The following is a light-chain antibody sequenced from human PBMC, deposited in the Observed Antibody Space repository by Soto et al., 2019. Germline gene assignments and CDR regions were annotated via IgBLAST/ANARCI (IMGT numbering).Light chain of an antibody. J-gene: IGKJ5*01. CDR3: QQYNDWPPIT. Sequence: EIIMTQSPVTLSVSPGERTTLSCRASQSVSNNLAWYQQKPGQAPRLLIYYASTRATGIPARFSGSGSGTEFTLTISSLQSEDFALYYCQQYNDWPPITFGPGTRLEIK. CDR1: QSVSNN. V-gene: IGKV3-15*01. CDR2: YAS.